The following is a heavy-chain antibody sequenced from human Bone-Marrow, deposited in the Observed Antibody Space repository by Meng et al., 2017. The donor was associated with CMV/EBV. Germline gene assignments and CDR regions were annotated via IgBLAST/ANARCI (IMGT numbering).Heavy chain of an antibody. CDR2: IGSSSSYI. CDR3: ARGCSSTSCYYYYYGRDV. Sequence: GESLKISCAASGFTFSSYSMNWVRQAPGKGLEWVSSIGSSSSYIYYADSVKGRFTISRDNAKNSLYLQMNSLRAEDTAVYYCARGCSSTSCYYYYYGRDVWGQGNTVNV. V-gene: IGHV3-21*01. CDR1: GFTFSSYS. J-gene: IGHJ6*02. D-gene: IGHD2-2*01.